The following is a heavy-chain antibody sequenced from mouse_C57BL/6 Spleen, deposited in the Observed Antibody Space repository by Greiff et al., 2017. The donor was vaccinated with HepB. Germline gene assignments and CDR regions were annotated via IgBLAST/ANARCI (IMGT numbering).Heavy chain of an antibody. J-gene: IGHJ2*01. CDR3: AREGLITTVVDDY. Sequence: EVQLQQSGPELVKPGASVKISCKASGYTFTDYYMNWVKQSHGKSLEWIGDINPNNGGTSYNQKFKGKATLTVDKSSSTAYMELRSLTSEDSAVYYCAREGLITTVVDDYWGQGTTLTVSS. CDR1: GYTFTDYY. D-gene: IGHD1-1*01. CDR2: INPNNGGT. V-gene: IGHV1-26*01.